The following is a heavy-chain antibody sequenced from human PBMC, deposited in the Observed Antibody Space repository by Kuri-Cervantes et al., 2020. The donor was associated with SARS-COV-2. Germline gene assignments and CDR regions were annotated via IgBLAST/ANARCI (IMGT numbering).Heavy chain of an antibody. V-gene: IGHV4-34*01. D-gene: IGHD6-13*01. CDR1: GGSFSGYY. CDR2: INHSGST. Sequence: GSLRLSCAVYGGSFSGYYWSWIRQPPGKGLEWIGEINHSGSTNYNPSLKSRVTISVDTSKNQFSLKLSSVTAADTAVYYCARHERAVGHFDYWGQGTLVTVSS. J-gene: IGHJ4*02. CDR3: ARHERAVGHFDY.